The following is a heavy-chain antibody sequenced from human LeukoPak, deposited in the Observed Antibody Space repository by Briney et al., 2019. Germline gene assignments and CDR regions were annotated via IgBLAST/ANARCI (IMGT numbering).Heavy chain of an antibody. J-gene: IGHJ1*01. CDR2: ISGDGGST. D-gene: IGHD6-13*01. CDR1: GFTFDDYG. CDR3: AKDSIAAAGTYFQH. V-gene: IGHV3-43*02. Sequence: PGGSLRLSCAASGFTFDDYGMHWVRQAPGKGLEWVSLISGDGGSTYYADSVKGRFTISRDNSKNSLYLQMNSLRTEDTALYYCAKDSIAAAGTYFQHWGQGTLVTVSS.